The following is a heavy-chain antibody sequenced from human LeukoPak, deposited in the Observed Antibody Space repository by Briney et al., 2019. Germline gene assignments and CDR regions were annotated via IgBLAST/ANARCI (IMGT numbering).Heavy chain of an antibody. CDR3: ARDRPGYSYGYGLKY. D-gene: IGHD5-18*01. Sequence: SETLSLTCTVSGGSISSYYWSWIRQPAGKGLEWIGLIYTSGSTNYNPSLKSRVTMSVDTSKNQFSLKLSSVTAADTAVYYCARDRPGYSYGYGLKYWGQGTLVTVSS. V-gene: IGHV4-4*07. CDR2: IYTSGST. J-gene: IGHJ4*02. CDR1: GGSISSYY.